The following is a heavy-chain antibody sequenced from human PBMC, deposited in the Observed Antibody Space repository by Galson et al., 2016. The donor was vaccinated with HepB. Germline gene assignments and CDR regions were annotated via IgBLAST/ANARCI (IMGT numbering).Heavy chain of an antibody. CDR2: IYYSGT. CDR3: AKDSTRFDP. CDR1: GGSISNNY. Sequence: SETLSLTCTVSGGSISNNYWSWIRQPPGKGLERIGNIYYSGTNYNPSLESRVTISVDTSKNQVSLKLTSVTAADTAVYYCAKDSTRFDPWGQGTLVTVSS. J-gene: IGHJ5*02. V-gene: IGHV4-59*01.